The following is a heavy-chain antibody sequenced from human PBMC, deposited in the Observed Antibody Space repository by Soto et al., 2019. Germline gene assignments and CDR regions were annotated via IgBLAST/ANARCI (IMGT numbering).Heavy chain of an antibody. J-gene: IGHJ3*02. CDR3: AREPGVAYYYDSSGGDAFDI. CDR2: ISSSGSTI. D-gene: IGHD3-22*01. Sequence: GGSLRLSCAASGFTFSDYYMSWIRQAPGKGLEWVSYISSSGSTIYYADSVKGRFTISRDNAKNSLYLQMNSLRAEDTAVYYCAREPGVAYYYDSSGGDAFDIWGQGTMVTVSS. V-gene: IGHV3-11*01. CDR1: GFTFSDYY.